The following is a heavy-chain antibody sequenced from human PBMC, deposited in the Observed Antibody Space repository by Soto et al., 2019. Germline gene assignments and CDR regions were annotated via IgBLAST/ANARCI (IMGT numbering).Heavy chain of an antibody. J-gene: IGHJ6*02. V-gene: IGHV3-21*01. CDR3: ARDCSGGSCYPGMDV. CDR1: GFNFNSYT. Sequence: GGSLRLSCAASGFNFNSYTINWVRQAPGKRLEWLSSISSSGYIFSTDSVRGRFTISRDNAKNSVYLQITSLRAEDTAVYFCARDCSGGSCYPGMDVWGQGTTVTVSS. CDR2: ISSSGYI. D-gene: IGHD2-15*01.